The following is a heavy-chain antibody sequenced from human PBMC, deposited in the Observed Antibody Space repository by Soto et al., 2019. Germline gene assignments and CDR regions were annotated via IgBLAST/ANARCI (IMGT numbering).Heavy chain of an antibody. Sequence: ASVKVSCKASGYSFTSYGISWVRQAPGQGLEWMGWISAYNGNTNYAQKLQGRVTMTTDTSTSTAYMELRSLISDDTAVYYCARGPSFSIFGSRQSSYCMDFWGQGTTVTVSS. CDR3: ARGPSFSIFGSRQSSYCMDF. CDR1: GYSFTSYG. D-gene: IGHD3-3*01. J-gene: IGHJ6*02. CDR2: ISAYNGNT. V-gene: IGHV1-18*04.